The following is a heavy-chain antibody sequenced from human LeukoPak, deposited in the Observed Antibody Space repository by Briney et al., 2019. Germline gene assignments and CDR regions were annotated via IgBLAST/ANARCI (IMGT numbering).Heavy chain of an antibody. CDR2: IYYSGST. V-gene: IGHV4-39*01. J-gene: IGHJ4*02. D-gene: IGHD2-2*01. Sequence: SETLSLTCTVSGGSISNTYYWGWIRQPPGRGLEWFGIIYYSGSTYYNPSLKSRVTISVATSTNQFSLKLSSVTAADTAVYYCARKYCTSTTCWGYFDYWGQGTLVTVSS. CDR1: GGSISNTYY. CDR3: ARKYCTSTTCWGYFDY.